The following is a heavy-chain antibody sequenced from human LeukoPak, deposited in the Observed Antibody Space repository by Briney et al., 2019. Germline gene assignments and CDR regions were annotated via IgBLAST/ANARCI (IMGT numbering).Heavy chain of an antibody. V-gene: IGHV3-48*01. CDR2: ISSSSSTI. J-gene: IGHJ3*02. CDR1: GFTFSSYS. Sequence: PGGSLRLSCAASGFTFSSYSMNWVRQAPGKGLEWVSYISSSSSTIYYADSVKGRFTISRDNAKNSLYLQMNSLRAEDTAVYYCASSRLDRPNAFDIWGQGTMVTVSS. CDR3: ASSRLDRPNAFDI.